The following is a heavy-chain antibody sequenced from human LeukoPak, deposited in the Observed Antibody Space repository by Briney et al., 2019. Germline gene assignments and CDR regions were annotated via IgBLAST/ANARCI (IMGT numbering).Heavy chain of an antibody. CDR2: VHYTGGS. CDR3: ARGGRDRRGSGYKRSYYFDY. Sequence: PSETLSLTCTVSGASIGSGDSYWGWIRQPPGKGLEWIATVHYTGGSYYNPSLKSRVTTSVGTSKNQFSLKLNSVTAADTAVYYCARGGRDRRGSGYKRSYYFDYWGQGTLVTVSS. J-gene: IGHJ4*02. D-gene: IGHD3-3*01. V-gene: IGHV4-39*02. CDR1: GASIGSGDSY.